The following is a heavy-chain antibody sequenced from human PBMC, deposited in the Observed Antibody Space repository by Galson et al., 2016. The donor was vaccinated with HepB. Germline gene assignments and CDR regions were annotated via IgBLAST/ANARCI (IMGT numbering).Heavy chain of an antibody. CDR3: AGAPVTLRGAGHLTYGMDV. CDR2: IYYSGRT. Sequence: TCTVSGGSITSDGYYWTWIRQHPGKGLEWIGYIYYSGRTYYNPSLKSRVTISVDMSKNQFSLKLSSVTAAYSAVDYCAGAPVTLRGAGHLTYGMDVWGEGATVTVSS. CDR1: GGSITSDGYY. D-gene: IGHD6-19*01. V-gene: IGHV4-31*03. J-gene: IGHJ6*04.